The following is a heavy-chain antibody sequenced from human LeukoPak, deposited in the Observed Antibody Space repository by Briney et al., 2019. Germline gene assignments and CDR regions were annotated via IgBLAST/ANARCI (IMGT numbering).Heavy chain of an antibody. J-gene: IGHJ5*02. V-gene: IGHV4-39*07. D-gene: IGHD5-18*01. CDR2: LNYSGTT. CDR1: GGSISGSTSY. CDR3: ASYLREGYSYGYNWFDP. Sequence: TSETLSLTCTVSGGSISGSTSYWGWIRQSPGKGLEWIGLLNYSGTTYYNPSFKSRVSISIDRSRTQFSLKLSSVTAADTAVYYCASYLREGYSYGYNWFDPWGQGTLVTVSS.